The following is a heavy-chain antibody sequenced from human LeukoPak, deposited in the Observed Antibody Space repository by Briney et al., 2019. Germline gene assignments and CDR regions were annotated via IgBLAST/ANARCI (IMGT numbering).Heavy chain of an antibody. D-gene: IGHD2-2*03. J-gene: IGHJ4*02. V-gene: IGHV4-39*01. CDR1: GGSISSSSYY. CDR3: ARHGYLLGAFDY. Sequence: SETLSLTCTVSGGSISSSSYYWGWIRQPPGKGLEWIGSIYYSGSTYYNPSLKSRVTISVDTSKNQFSLKLSSVTAADTAVYYCARHGYLLGAFDYWGQGTLVTVSS. CDR2: IYYSGST.